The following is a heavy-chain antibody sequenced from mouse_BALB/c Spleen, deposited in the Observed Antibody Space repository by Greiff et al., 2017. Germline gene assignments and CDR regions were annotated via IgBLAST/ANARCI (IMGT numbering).Heavy chain of an antibody. D-gene: IGHD2-10*01. CDR3: ATYYGNYFDY. Sequence: EVMLVESGGGLVKPGGSLKLSCAASGFTFSSYAMSWVRQSPEKRLEWVAEISSGGSYTYYPDTVTGRFTISRDNAKNTLYLEMSSLRSEDTAMYYCATYYGNYFDYWGQGTTLTVSS. J-gene: IGHJ2*01. CDR2: ISSGGSYT. CDR1: GFTFSSYA. V-gene: IGHV5-9-4*01.